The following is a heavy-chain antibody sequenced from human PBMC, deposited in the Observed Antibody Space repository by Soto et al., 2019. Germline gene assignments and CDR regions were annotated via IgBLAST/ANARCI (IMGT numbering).Heavy chain of an antibody. D-gene: IGHD3-16*01. CDR3: AKFGGHPLDYWYLDF. Sequence: EVQLLESGGGLVQPGGSLRLSCAASGFTFNAYAMGWVRQAPGKGLEWVSTIHGGGGATHYADSVKGRFTISRDDAKNTLYAQMRSLRAEDTAVYYCAKFGGHPLDYWYLDFWGRGTLVSVSS. V-gene: IGHV3-23*01. J-gene: IGHJ2*01. CDR2: IHGGGGAT. CDR1: GFTFNAYA.